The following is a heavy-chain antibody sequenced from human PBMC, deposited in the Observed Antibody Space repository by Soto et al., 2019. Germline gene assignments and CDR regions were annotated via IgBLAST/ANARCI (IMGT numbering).Heavy chain of an antibody. CDR3: AKDSRAFCGGDCSKDY. J-gene: IGHJ4*02. V-gene: IGHV3-9*01. Sequence: GGSLRLSCAASGFTFDDYAMHWVRQVAGKGLEWVSGISWNSGSIGYADSVKGRFTISGDNSNNTLFLQMSSLRAEDTAIYYCAKDSRAFCGGDCSKDYWGQGTLVTVSS. CDR1: GFTFDDYA. CDR2: ISWNSGSI. D-gene: IGHD2-21*02.